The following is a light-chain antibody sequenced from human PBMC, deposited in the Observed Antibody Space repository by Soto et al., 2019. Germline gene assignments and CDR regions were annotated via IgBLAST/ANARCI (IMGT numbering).Light chain of an antibody. V-gene: IGKV3-15*01. CDR3: QQFNNWPPWT. Sequence: EIVFTQSPGTLSLSPGERATLSCRASQNVGNNLVWYQQKPGQAPRLLIYGASTRAAGIPDRFSGSGSGTEFTLTISGLQSDDFAVYYCQQFNNWPPWTFGQGTKVDIK. J-gene: IGKJ1*01. CDR2: GAS. CDR1: QNVGNN.